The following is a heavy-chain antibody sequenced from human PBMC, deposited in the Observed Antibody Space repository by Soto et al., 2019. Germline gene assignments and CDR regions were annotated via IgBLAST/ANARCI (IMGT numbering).Heavy chain of an antibody. CDR1: GFTFRSYA. Sequence: LRLSCAASGFTFRSYAMSWARQAPGKGLEWVSSLLRSGSSTYYADSVKGRFTISSDISANSLYLQMDSLRAEDTAVYYCAKDAVSGDGVWLLDSWGQGTVVTVSS. CDR3: AKDAVSGDGVWLLDS. V-gene: IGHV3-23*01. D-gene: IGHD4-17*01. J-gene: IGHJ5*02. CDR2: LLRSGSST.